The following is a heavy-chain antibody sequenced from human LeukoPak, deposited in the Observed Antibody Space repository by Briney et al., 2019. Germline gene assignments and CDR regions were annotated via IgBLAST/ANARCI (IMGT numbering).Heavy chain of an antibody. CDR3: ARTITIRGLTFDY. Sequence: SETLSLTCTVSGYSISSVDYWGWIRQPPGKGLEWIGSLYHSGSTYYNPSLKSRVTLSVDTSKNQFSLKMTSVTAADTAMYYCARTITIRGLTFDYWGQGTLVTVSS. CDR2: LYHSGST. V-gene: IGHV4-38-2*02. D-gene: IGHD3-10*01. CDR1: GYSISSVDY. J-gene: IGHJ4*02.